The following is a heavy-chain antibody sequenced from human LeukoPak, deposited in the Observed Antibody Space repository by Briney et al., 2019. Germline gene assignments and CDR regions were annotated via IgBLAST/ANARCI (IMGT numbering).Heavy chain of an antibody. CDR3: TRDKMIHDNWYFDL. Sequence: PGGSLKLSCAASGFTFSGSAMHWVRQASGKGLEWVGRIRSKANSYATAYAASVKGRFTISRDDSKNTAYLQMNSLKTEDTAVYYCTRDKMIHDNWYFDLWGRSTLVTVSS. CDR2: IRSKANSYAT. D-gene: IGHD3-16*01. V-gene: IGHV3-73*01. J-gene: IGHJ2*01. CDR1: GFTFSGSA.